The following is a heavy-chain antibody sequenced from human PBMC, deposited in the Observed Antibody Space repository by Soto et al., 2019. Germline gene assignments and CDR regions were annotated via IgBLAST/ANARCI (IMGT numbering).Heavy chain of an antibody. J-gene: IGHJ6*02. CDR2: ISSSSSYI. Sequence: GGSLRLSCAASGFTFSSYSMNWVRQAPGKGLEWVSSISSSSSYIYYADSVKGRFTTSRDNAKNSLYLQMNSLRAEDTAVYYCASSYSSSSSYYYGMDVWGQGTTVTVSS. CDR1: GFTFSSYS. V-gene: IGHV3-21*01. D-gene: IGHD6-6*01. CDR3: ASSYSSSSSYYYGMDV.